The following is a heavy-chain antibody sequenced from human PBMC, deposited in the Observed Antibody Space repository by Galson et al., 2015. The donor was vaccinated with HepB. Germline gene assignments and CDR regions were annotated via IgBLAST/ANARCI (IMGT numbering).Heavy chain of an antibody. CDR3: ARGWRAYYYDSSAQTTRIGFDP. J-gene: IGHJ5*02. Sequence: SETLSLTCAVYGGSFSVYYWSWIRQPPGKGLEWIGEINHSGSTNYNPSLKSRVTISVETSKNQFSLKRSSVTAADTAVYYCARGWRAYYYDSSAQTTRIGFDPWGQGTLVTVSS. CDR1: GGSFSVYY. CDR2: INHSGST. V-gene: IGHV4-34*01. D-gene: IGHD3-22*01.